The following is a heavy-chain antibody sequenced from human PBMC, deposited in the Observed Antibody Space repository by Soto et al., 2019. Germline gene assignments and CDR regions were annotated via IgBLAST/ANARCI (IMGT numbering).Heavy chain of an antibody. CDR1: GGSISSYY. V-gene: IGHV4-59*12. D-gene: IGHD2-15*01. Sequence: QVQLQESGPGLVKPSETLSLTCTVSGGSISSYYWSWIRQPPGKGLEWIGYIYFTGSTNYNPSLKSRVTISVDTSKNHFSLKLTSVTAADTAVYYCARFVPCSAGTCALDYWGQGTLVTVSS. CDR2: IYFTGST. J-gene: IGHJ4*02. CDR3: ARFVPCSAGTCALDY.